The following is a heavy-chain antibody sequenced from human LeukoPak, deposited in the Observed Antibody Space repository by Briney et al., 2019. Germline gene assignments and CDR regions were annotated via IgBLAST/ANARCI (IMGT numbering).Heavy chain of an antibody. Sequence: SETRSLTCAVYGGSFSGYYWSWIRQPPGKGLEWIGEINHSGSTNYNPSLKSRVTISVDTSKNQFSLKLSSVTAADTAVYYCARGRGTGYYYGSGSYYAYYFDYWGQGTLVTVSS. D-gene: IGHD3-10*01. J-gene: IGHJ4*02. CDR2: INHSGST. V-gene: IGHV4-34*01. CDR1: GGSFSGYY. CDR3: ARGRGTGYYYGSGSYYAYYFDY.